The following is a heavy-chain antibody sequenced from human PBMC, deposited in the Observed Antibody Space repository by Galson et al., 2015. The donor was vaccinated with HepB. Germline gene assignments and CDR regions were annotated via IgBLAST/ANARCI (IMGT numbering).Heavy chain of an antibody. Sequence: SLRLSCAASGFTFSSYWMHWVRQAPGKGLEWVSSISSSNNYIYYADSVKGRFTISRDNAKNSLYLQMNSLRAEDTAVYYCAGRTRAPYQLLNWGQGTLVTVSS. D-gene: IGHD2-2*01. V-gene: IGHV3-21*01. J-gene: IGHJ4*02. CDR1: GFTFSSYW. CDR3: AGRTRAPYQLLN. CDR2: ISSSNNYI.